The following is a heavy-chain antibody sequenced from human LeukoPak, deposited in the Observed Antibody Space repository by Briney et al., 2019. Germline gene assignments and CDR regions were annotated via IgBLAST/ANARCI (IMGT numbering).Heavy chain of an antibody. CDR1: GGSISSGGYY. J-gene: IGHJ4*02. CDR3: ARVVGGSYFLGGGLFDY. D-gene: IGHD3-10*01. Sequence: SETLSLTCTVSGGSISSGGYYWSWIRQPPGKGLEWIGEINHSGSTNYNPSLKSRVTISVDTSKNQFSLKLSSVTAADTAVYYCARVVGGSYFLGGGLFDYWGQGTLVTVSS. V-gene: IGHV4-61*08. CDR2: INHSGST.